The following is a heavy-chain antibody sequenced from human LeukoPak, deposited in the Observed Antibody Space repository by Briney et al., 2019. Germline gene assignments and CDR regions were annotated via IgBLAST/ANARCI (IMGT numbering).Heavy chain of an antibody. J-gene: IGHJ4*02. CDR1: GYSISSGYY. Sequence: PSETLSLTCAVSGYSISSGYYWGWIRQPPGKGLGWIGSIFYSGSTYYNPSLKSRVTISVDTSKNQVSLKLSSVTAADTAVYFCARLDGYNPASWGQGTLVTVSS. CDR3: ARLDGYNPAS. D-gene: IGHD5-24*01. CDR2: IFYSGST. V-gene: IGHV4-38-2*01.